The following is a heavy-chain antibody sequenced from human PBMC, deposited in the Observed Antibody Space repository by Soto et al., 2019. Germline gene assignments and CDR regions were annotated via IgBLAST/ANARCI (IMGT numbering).Heavy chain of an antibody. CDR1: GGSISSGDYY. CDR3: ARAPTIYGSGSDTNWFDP. J-gene: IGHJ5*02. V-gene: IGHV4-30-4*01. CDR2: IYYSGST. Sequence: LSLTCTVSGGSISSGDYYWSWIRQPPGKGLEWIGYIYYSGSTYYNPSLKSRVTISVDTSKNQFSLKLSSVTAADTAVYYCARAPTIYGSGSDTNWFDPWCQGTLVTVSS. D-gene: IGHD3-10*01.